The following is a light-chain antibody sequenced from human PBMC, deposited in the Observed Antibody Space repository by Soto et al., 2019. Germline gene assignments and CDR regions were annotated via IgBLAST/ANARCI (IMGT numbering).Light chain of an antibody. Sequence: QTVVTQEPSFSVSPGGTVTLTCGLSSGSVSTSFFPTWYQQTPGQPPRPLLYNTNARSSGITDRFSGSILWNKAALTITGAQADDESDYYCVLYLGGGISVFGGGTTLTVL. V-gene: IGLV8-61*01. CDR3: VLYLGGGISV. CDR2: NTN. CDR1: SGSVSTSFF. J-gene: IGLJ3*02.